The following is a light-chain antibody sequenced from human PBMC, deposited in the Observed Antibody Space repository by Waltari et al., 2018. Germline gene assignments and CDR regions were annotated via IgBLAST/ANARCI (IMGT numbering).Light chain of an antibody. CDR2: LGS. CDR3: MQALQTPLT. J-gene: IGKJ4*01. V-gene: IGKV2-28*01. Sequence: DIVMTQSPLSLPVTPGEPASISCRSSQSLLHRNGYNYLDWYLQKSGQSPQLLMYLGSSRASGVPDRFSGSGSGTDFTLKISRVEAEDFGVYYCMQALQTPLTFGGGTKVEIK. CDR1: QSLLHRNGYNY.